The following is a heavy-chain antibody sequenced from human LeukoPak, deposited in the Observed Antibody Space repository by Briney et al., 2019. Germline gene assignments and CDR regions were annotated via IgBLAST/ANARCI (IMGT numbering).Heavy chain of an antibody. CDR3: ARLHYHFWSADRGNWFDP. CDR1: VYSFTSYW. D-gene: IGHD3-3*01. J-gene: IGHJ5*02. V-gene: IGHV5-51*01. Sequence: GESLKISCKGSVYSFTSYWIGWVRQMPRKGLSFTTITYPVASDTRSSTSFQGQVTISADKSISTAYLQWSRLKASDTAMYYCARLHYHFWSADRGNWFDPWGQGTLVTVSP. CDR2: TYPVASDT.